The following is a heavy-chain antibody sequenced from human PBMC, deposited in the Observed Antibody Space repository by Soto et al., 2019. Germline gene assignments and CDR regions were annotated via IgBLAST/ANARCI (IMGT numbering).Heavy chain of an antibody. CDR1: GFNFSSYS. D-gene: IGHD5-12*01. Sequence: EVQLVESGGGLVQTGGSLRLSCAASGFNFSSYSMNWVRQAPGKGLEWVTYISSSSSTIYYADSVTGRFTISRDNAKNSLSLQMNSLRAEDTAVYYCAGAYSGYAHGSYYYGMYVWGQGTTVTVSS. V-gene: IGHV3-48*01. J-gene: IGHJ6*02. CDR2: ISSSSSTI. CDR3: AGAYSGYAHGSYYYGMYV.